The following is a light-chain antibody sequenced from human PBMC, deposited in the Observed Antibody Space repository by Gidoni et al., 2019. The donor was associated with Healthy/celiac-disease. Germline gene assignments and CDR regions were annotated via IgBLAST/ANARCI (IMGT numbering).Light chain of an antibody. CDR3: QQYGSSPLCS. CDR1: PSVSSSY. Sequence: EIVLTQSPGTLSLSPGERATLSCRASPSVSSSYLAWYQQKPGQAPRLLIYGASSRATGIPDRFSGSGSGTDFTLTISRLEPEDFAVYYCQQYGSSPLCSFXQXTKLEIK. J-gene: IGKJ2*04. CDR2: GAS. V-gene: IGKV3-20*01.